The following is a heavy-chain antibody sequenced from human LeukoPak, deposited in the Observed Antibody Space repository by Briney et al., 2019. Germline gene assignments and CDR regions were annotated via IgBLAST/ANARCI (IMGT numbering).Heavy chain of an antibody. CDR2: INHSGST. Sequence: AETLSLTCAVYGGSFSGYYWSWIRQPPGKGLEWIGEINHSGSTNYNPSLKSRVTISVDTSKNQFSLKLSSVTAADTAVYYCARGQGASRYMDVWGKGTTVTVSS. V-gene: IGHV4-34*01. CDR1: GGSFSGYY. CDR3: ARGQGASRYMDV. J-gene: IGHJ6*03.